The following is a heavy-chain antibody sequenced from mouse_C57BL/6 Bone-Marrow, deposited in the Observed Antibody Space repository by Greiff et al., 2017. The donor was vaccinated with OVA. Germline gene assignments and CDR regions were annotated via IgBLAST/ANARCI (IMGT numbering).Heavy chain of an antibody. Sequence: QVQLQQSGAELVRPGASVKLSCKASGYTFTDYYINWVKQRPGQGLEWIARIYPGSGNTYYNEKFKGKATLTAEKSSSTAYMQLSSLTSEDSAVYFCARGGYDGLLFAYWGQGTLVTVSA. CDR2: IYPGSGNT. J-gene: IGHJ3*01. D-gene: IGHD2-3*01. CDR3: ARGGYDGLLFAY. V-gene: IGHV1-76*01. CDR1: GYTFTDYY.